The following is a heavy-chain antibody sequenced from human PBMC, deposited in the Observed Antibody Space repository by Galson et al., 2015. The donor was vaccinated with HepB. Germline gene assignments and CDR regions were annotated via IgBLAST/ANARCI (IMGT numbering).Heavy chain of an antibody. CDR2: ISGYNGPT. CDR1: GYTFTSYV. V-gene: IGHV1-18*04. Sequence: SVKVSCKASGYTFTSYVISWVRQAPGQGLEWLGRISGYNGPTNYAQNLQNKVTMTTDKSTSTAYLELRRLKSDDTAIYYCARGGTGSDYWGQGTLVTVSS. CDR3: ARGGTGSDY. D-gene: IGHD6-19*01. J-gene: IGHJ4*02.